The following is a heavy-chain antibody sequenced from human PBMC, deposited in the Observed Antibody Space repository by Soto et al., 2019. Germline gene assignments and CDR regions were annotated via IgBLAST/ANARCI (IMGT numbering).Heavy chain of an antibody. J-gene: IGHJ4*02. CDR1: GFTFSSYW. V-gene: IGHV3-7*01. CDR2: IKQDGSEK. Sequence: GGSLRLSCAASGFTFSSYWMSWVRQAPGKGLEWVANIKQDGSEKYYVDSVKGRFTISRDNAKNSLYLQMNSLRAEDTAVYYCARGPRDFWSGYYTFDYWGQGTLVTVSS. CDR3: ARGPRDFWSGYYTFDY. D-gene: IGHD3-3*01.